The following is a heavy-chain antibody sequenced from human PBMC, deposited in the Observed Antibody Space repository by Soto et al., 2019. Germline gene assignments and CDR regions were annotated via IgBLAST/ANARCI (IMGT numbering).Heavy chain of an antibody. Sequence: SETLSLTCTMSGGSFSPNYWSWIRQPPGKALEWVGYIYYGGTSSYNPSLKSRVTISVDTSKNQFSLKLSSVTAADTAVYYCARERGEYCSGGSCYSYYYGMDVWGQGTTVTVSS. CDR3: ARERGEYCSGGSCYSYYYGMDV. CDR1: GGSFSPNY. D-gene: IGHD2-15*01. CDR2: IYYGGTS. V-gene: IGHV4-59*01. J-gene: IGHJ6*02.